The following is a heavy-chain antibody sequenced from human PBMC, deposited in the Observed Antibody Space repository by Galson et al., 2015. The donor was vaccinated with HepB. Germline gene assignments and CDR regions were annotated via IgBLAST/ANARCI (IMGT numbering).Heavy chain of an antibody. Sequence: SVKVSCKASGYTFTSYAMHWVRQAPGQRLEWMGWINAGNGNTKYSQKFQGRVTITRDTSASTAYMELSSLRSEDTAMYYCARSKVITIAVAGTCLNYWGQGTLVTVSS. CDR1: GYTFTSYA. D-gene: IGHD6-19*01. CDR3: ARSKVITIAVAGTCLNY. V-gene: IGHV1-3*01. CDR2: INAGNGNT. J-gene: IGHJ4*02.